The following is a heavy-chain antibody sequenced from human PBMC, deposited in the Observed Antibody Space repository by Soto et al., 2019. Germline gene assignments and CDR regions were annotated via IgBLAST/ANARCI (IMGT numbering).Heavy chain of an antibody. CDR1: GFTFSSYS. V-gene: IGHV3-21*01. Sequence: EVQLVESGGGLVKPGGSLRLSCAASGFTFSSYSMNWVRQAPGKGLEWVSSISSSSSYIYYADSVKGRFTISRDNAKNSLYLQMNSLRAEDTAVYYCARDFQLERTVYYYYYMDVWGKGTTVTVSS. CDR2: ISSSSSYI. D-gene: IGHD1-1*01. CDR3: ARDFQLERTVYYYYYMDV. J-gene: IGHJ6*03.